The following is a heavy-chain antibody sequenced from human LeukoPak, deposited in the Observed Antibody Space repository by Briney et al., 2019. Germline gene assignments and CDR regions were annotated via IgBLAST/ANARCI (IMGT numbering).Heavy chain of an antibody. D-gene: IGHD1-26*01. CDR3: ARAKPVGSGSYYGGGAFDI. CDR1: GYTFTSYY. J-gene: IGHJ4*02. V-gene: IGHV1-46*01. Sequence: GASVKVSCKASGYTFTSYYMHWVRQAPGQGLEWMGIINPSGGSTSYAQKFQGRVTMTRDMSTSTVYMELSSLRSEDTAVYYCARAKPVGSGSYYGGGAFDIWGQGTLVTVSS. CDR2: INPSGGST.